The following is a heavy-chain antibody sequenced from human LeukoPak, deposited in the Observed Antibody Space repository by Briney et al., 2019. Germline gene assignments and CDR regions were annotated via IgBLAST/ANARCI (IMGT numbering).Heavy chain of an antibody. CDR3: ARPHSYDYVWGSYRQVDAFDI. CDR1: GGSLRGYY. V-gene: IGHV4-34*01. Sequence: SETLSLTCALYGGSLRGYYWSWIRPPPAKGRQWMGEINHSGSTNYNPSLKSRVTISVDTSKNQFSLKLSSVTAADTAVYYCARPHSYDYVWGSYRQVDAFDIWGQGTMVTVSS. CDR2: INHSGST. D-gene: IGHD3-16*02. J-gene: IGHJ3*02.